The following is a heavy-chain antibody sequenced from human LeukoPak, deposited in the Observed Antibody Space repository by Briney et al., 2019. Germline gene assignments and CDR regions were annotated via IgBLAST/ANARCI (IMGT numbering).Heavy chain of an antibody. CDR2: ISSSSSYI. Sequence: GGSLRLSCAASGFTFSSYSMNWVRQAPGKGLEWVSSISSSSSYIYYADSVKGRFTISRDNAKNSLYLQMNSLRAEDTAVYYCAKDEVVPGYYYTDVWGRGTTVTISS. J-gene: IGHJ6*03. CDR3: AKDEVVPGYYYTDV. CDR1: GFTFSSYS. D-gene: IGHD2-2*01. V-gene: IGHV3-21*01.